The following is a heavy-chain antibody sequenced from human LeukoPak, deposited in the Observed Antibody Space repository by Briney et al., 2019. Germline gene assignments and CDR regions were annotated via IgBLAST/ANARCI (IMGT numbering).Heavy chain of an antibody. CDR2: INSDGSST. CDR1: GFTFSSYW. CDR3: ARDPLRWLQNNYYYYYMDV. Sequence: GSVRLSCAASGFTFSSYWMHWVRQVPGKGLVWVSRINSDGSSTSYADSVKGRFTISRDNAKNSLYLQMNSLRDEDTAVYYCARDPLRWLQNNYYYYYMDVWGKGTTVTVSS. D-gene: IGHD5-24*01. J-gene: IGHJ6*03. V-gene: IGHV3-74*01.